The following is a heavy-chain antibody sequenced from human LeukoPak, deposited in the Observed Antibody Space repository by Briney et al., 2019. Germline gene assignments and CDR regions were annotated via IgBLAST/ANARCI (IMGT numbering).Heavy chain of an antibody. J-gene: IGHJ6*02. D-gene: IGHD2-2*01. V-gene: IGHV1-69*04. Sequence: SVKVSCKASGGTFSSYAISWVRQAPGQGLEWMGRIIPILGIANYAQKFQGRVTITADKSTSTAYMELSSLRSEDTAVYYCARSIGYCSSTSCYVDYYYGMDVWGQGTTVTVSS. CDR1: GGTFSSYA. CDR3: ARSIGYCSSTSCYVDYYYGMDV. CDR2: IIPILGIA.